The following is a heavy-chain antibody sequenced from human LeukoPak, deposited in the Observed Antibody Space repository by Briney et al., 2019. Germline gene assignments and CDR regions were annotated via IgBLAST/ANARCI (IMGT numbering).Heavy chain of an antibody. CDR3: ARGLGYCSSTSCPFDY. Sequence: GGSLRLSCAASGFTFSDYYMSWIRQAPGKGLEWVSSISSSSSYIYYADSVKGRFTISRDNAKNSLYLQMNSLRAEDTAVYYCARGLGYCSSTSCPFDYWGQGTLVTVSS. CDR2: ISSSSSYI. J-gene: IGHJ4*02. V-gene: IGHV3-11*06. CDR1: GFTFSDYY. D-gene: IGHD2-2*01.